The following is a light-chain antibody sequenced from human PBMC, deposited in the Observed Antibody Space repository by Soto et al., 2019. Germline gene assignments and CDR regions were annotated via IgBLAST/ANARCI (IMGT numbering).Light chain of an antibody. CDR1: SSNIGAGYD. CDR3: QSYDSSLSGYV. V-gene: IGLV1-40*01. CDR2: NHN. J-gene: IGLJ1*01. Sequence: QSVLTQPPSVSGAPGQRVTFSCTGSSSNIGAGYDVHWYQQLPGTAPKLLIYNHNNRPSGVPDRFSGSKSGTSASLAITGLQAEDEADYYCQSYDSSLSGYVFGTGTKLTVL.